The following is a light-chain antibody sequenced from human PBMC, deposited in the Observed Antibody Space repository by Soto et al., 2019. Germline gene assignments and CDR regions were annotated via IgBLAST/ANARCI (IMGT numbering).Light chain of an antibody. CDR2: GAS. J-gene: IGKJ4*01. CDR1: QIVGSR. V-gene: IGKV3-15*01. Sequence: EIVLTQSPATLSSSPGERATLSCRASQIVGSRLAWYQHRPGQAPRLLIYGASTRATGIPARFSGSGSGTEFTLTISSLQSEDFAAYFCQQYDNWPLTFGGGTKVDIK. CDR3: QQYDNWPLT.